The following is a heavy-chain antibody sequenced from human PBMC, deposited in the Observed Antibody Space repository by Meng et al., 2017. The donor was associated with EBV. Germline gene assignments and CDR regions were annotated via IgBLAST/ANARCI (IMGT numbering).Heavy chain of an antibody. J-gene: IGHJ5*02. CDR2: ISASGASK. CDR3: ANNPP. V-gene: IGHV3-23*01. CDR1: EFAFSSRP. Sequence: VEMLWSGGGSVRHACWFPCSRRGSEFAFSSRPLSGLRQAQVKGLEWVSTISASGASKYYVNSVKGRFNIHRDNYQNTLSLQITSVKAEDTAVYYSANNPPWGQGTLVTVSS.